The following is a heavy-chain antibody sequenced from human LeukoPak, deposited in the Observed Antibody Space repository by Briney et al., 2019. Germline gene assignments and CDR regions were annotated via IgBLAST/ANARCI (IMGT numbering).Heavy chain of an antibody. D-gene: IGHD3-9*01. J-gene: IGHJ4*02. V-gene: IGHV3-30-3*01. CDR2: ISYDGSNK. Sequence: QPGRSLRLSCAASGFTFSSYAMHWVRQAPGKGLEWVAVISYDGSNKYYADSVKGRFTISRDNSKNTLYLQMNSLRAEDTAVYYCARGKRYYDILTGPPGDGYYFDYWGQGTLVTVPS. CDR1: GFTFSSYA. CDR3: ARGKRYYDILTGPPGDGYYFDY.